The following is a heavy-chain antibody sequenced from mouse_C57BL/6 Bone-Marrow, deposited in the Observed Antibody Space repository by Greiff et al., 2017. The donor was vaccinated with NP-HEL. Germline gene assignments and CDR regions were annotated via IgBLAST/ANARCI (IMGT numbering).Heavy chain of an antibody. Sequence: QVQLKESDAELVKPGASVKISCKVSGYTFTDHTIHWMKQRPEQGLEWIGYIYPRDGSTKYNEKFKGKATLTADKSSSTAYMQLNSLTSEDSAVYFCASAGRQLRLSAWFAYWGQGTLVTVSA. J-gene: IGHJ3*01. D-gene: IGHD3-2*02. CDR2: IYPRDGST. V-gene: IGHV1-78*01. CDR3: ASAGRQLRLSAWFAY. CDR1: GYTFTDHT.